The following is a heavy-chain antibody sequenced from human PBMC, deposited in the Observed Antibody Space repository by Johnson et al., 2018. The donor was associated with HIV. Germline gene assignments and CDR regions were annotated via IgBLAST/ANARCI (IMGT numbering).Heavy chain of an antibody. J-gene: IGHJ3*02. CDR3: AAYYVFWSGSYTSGFDI. V-gene: IGHV3-30*03. D-gene: IGHD3-3*01. Sequence: QVQLVESGGGLVQPGRSLRLSCAASGFTLSTYGMHWVRQAPGKGLEWVAVISYDGSNQYYADSVKGRFTISRDNSKNTVFLQMNSLRPEDTAMYYCAAYYVFWSGSYTSGFDIWGQGTMVTVSS. CDR1: GFTLSTYG. CDR2: ISYDGSNQ.